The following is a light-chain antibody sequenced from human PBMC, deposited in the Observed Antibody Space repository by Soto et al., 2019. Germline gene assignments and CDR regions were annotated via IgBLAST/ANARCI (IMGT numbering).Light chain of an antibody. CDR2: GAS. Sequence: EIVLTQSPGTLSLSPGERATLSCRASQSVSSSYLAWYQQKPGQAPRLLIYGASSXAXXIPXRFSGSGSGXXXXXXXXXXXXEXFAVYYCQQYGSSPEXFGQGTKV. J-gene: IGKJ1*01. CDR3: QQYGSSPEX. CDR1: QSVSSSY. V-gene: IGKV3-20*01.